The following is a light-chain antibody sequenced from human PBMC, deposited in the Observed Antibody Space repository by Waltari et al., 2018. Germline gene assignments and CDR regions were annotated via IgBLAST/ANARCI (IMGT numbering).Light chain of an antibody. CDR2: EDE. CDR3: ATWDSSLRAEV. J-gene: IGLJ3*02. CDR1: SSDIGDNY. V-gene: IGLV1-51*02. Sequence: QSVLTQPPSVSAAPGQRVTISCSGSSSDIGDNYVSWYQQVPGTAPKLLVYEDENGLSEIPARFSASKSGTSATLAITELQTGDEADYYCATWDSSLRAEVFGGGTKLTVL.